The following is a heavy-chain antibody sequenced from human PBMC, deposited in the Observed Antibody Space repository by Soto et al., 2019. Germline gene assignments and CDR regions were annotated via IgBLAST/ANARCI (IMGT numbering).Heavy chain of an antibody. Sequence: PSETLSLTCTVSGGSISSYYWSWIRQPPGKGLEWIGYIYYSGSTNYNPSLKSRVTISVDTSKNQFSLKLSSVTAADTAVYYCARAAGYCSSTSCYSYYYYGMDVWGQGTTVTVSS. J-gene: IGHJ6*02. CDR1: GGSISSYY. CDR2: IYYSGST. CDR3: ARAAGYCSSTSCYSYYYYGMDV. V-gene: IGHV4-59*01. D-gene: IGHD2-2*01.